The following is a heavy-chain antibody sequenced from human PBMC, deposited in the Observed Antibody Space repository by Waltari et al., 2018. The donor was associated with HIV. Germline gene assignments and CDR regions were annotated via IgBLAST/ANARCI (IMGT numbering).Heavy chain of an antibody. V-gene: IGHV3-30*18. J-gene: IGHJ4*02. CDR3: AKDHVVPTVTTGKVLDY. CDR2: ISHDERDK. Sequence: QVQLVESGGGVVQPGRSLRLSCAASGFTFSRYGMHWVRQAPGKGLEWVARISHDERDKDYADSVKGRLTISRDNSKNMVYLQMNSLRAEDTAVYYCAKDHVVPTVTTGKVLDYWGQGILVTVSS. D-gene: IGHD4-17*01. CDR1: GFTFSRYG.